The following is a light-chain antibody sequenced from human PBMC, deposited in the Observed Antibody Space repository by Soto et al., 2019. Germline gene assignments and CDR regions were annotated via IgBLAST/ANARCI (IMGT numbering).Light chain of an antibody. V-gene: IGLV2-14*01. J-gene: IGLJ1*01. Sequence: QSALTQPASVSGSPGQSITISCTGTSSDVGGYNYVSWYQQHPGKAPKLMIYDVSNRPSGVSNRLSGSKSGNTASLTISGLQAEDEDDYYCSSYTSSSPYVFGTGTKVTVL. CDR3: SSYTSSSPYV. CDR1: SSDVGGYNY. CDR2: DVS.